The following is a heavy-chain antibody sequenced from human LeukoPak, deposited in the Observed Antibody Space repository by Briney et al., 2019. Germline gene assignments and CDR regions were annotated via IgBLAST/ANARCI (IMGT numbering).Heavy chain of an antibody. CDR1: KASLSAWA. J-gene: IGHJ4*02. V-gene: IGHV3-30*04. CDR3: ARGGYAVDY. D-gene: IGHD5-12*01. CDR2: ISHDGSRK. Sequence: PGGSLRLSCAAAKASLSAWAMHWARQAPDKGLEWVAVISHDGSRKYYEESVKGQFTISRDNAKNSLYLQMNSLRAEDTAVYYCARGGYAVDYWGQGTLVTVSS.